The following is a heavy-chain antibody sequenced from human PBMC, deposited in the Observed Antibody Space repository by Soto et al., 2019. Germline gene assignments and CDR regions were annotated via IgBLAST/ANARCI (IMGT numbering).Heavy chain of an antibody. J-gene: IGHJ6*02. CDR1: GYTFTSYD. D-gene: IGHD2-8*01. CDR3: ARSHFVLMVYAPYYYYYGMDV. Sequence: QVQLVQSGAEVKKPGASVKVSCKASGYTFTSYDINWVRQATGQGLEWMGWMNPNSGNTGYAQKFQGRVTMTRNTAISTAYMELSSLRSEDTAVYYCARSHFVLMVYAPYYYYYGMDVWGQGTTVTVSS. CDR2: MNPNSGNT. V-gene: IGHV1-8*01.